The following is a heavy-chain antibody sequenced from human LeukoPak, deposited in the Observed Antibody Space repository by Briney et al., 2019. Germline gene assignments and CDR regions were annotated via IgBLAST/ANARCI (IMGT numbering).Heavy chain of an antibody. J-gene: IGHJ4*02. D-gene: IGHD6-19*01. CDR2: IYTSGST. CDR1: GGSFSNYY. CDR3: ARVGSSGWYFDY. V-gene: IGHV4-4*07. Sequence: SETLSLACTVSGGSFSNYYWSWIRQPAGKGLEWIGRIYTSGSTNYNPSLKSRVTMSVDTSKNQFSLKLSSVTAADTAVYYCARVGSSGWYFDYWGQGTLVTVSS.